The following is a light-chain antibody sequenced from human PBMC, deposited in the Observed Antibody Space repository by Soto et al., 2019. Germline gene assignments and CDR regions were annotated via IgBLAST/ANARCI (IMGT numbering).Light chain of an antibody. J-gene: IGKJ2*01. Sequence: DIQMTQSPSTLSASVGDRVTITCRASQSISSWLAWYQQKPGKAPKLLIYTASSLESGVPARFSGSGSGTXXXXXXXXXQPDXFAXXXXXXXNSHSRYTFGQGTKLEIK. V-gene: IGKV1-5*03. CDR2: TAS. CDR1: QSISSW. CDR3: XXXNSHSRYT.